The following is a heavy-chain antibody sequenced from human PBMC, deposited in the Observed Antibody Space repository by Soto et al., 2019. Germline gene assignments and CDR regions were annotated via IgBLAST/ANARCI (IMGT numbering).Heavy chain of an antibody. CDR3: ARDTGYTFGSLNY. CDR1: GYTFTDYA. V-gene: IGHV1-3*01. CDR2: MNAGVGNT. J-gene: IGHJ4*02. D-gene: IGHD5-18*01. Sequence: HVELVQSGADVKKPGASVTISCKASGYTFTDYALHWVRQAPGQRLEWMGWMNAGVGNTLYSQKFQGRITITRDTSPSTSYREWNSLKSEDTAIYYCARDTGYTFGSLNYWDPGTLVTVSS.